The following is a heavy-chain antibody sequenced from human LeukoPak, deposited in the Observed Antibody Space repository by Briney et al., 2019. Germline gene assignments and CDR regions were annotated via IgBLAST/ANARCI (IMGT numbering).Heavy chain of an antibody. J-gene: IGHJ4*02. Sequence: GGSLRLSCAASGFTFSSYSMNWVRQAPGKGLEWVSSISSSGSYIYYADSVKGRFTISRDNAKNSLYLQMNSLRAEDTAVYYCAKGGIGSRFRRYFDYWGQGTLVTVSS. CDR2: ISSSGSYI. CDR1: GFTFSSYS. CDR3: AKGGIGSRFRRYFDY. V-gene: IGHV3-21*04. D-gene: IGHD1-26*01.